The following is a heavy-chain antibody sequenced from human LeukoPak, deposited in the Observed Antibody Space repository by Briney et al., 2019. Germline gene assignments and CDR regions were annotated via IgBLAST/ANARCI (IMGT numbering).Heavy chain of an antibody. Sequence: SETLSLTCTVSGGPVSSGSYYWSWIRQPPGKGLEWIGEINHSGSTNYNPSLKSRVTISVDTSKNQFSLKLSSVTAADTAVYYCERGALTYSYVPFDPWGQGTLVTVSS. CDR3: ERGALTYSYVPFDP. CDR2: INHSGST. CDR1: GGPVSSGSYY. D-gene: IGHD5-18*01. J-gene: IGHJ5*02. V-gene: IGHV4-39*07.